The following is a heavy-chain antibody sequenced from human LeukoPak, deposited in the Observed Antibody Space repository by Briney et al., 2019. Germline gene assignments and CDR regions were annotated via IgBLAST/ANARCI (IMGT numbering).Heavy chain of an antibody. CDR1: GYTLTGYY. Sequence: ASVKVSCKASGYTLTGYYMHWVRQAPGQGLEWMGWINPNSGGTNYAQKFQGRVTMTRDTSISTAYMELSRLRSDDTAVYYCARETSGYCSSTSCYLYYGMDVWGQGTTVTVSS. D-gene: IGHD2-2*01. J-gene: IGHJ6*02. V-gene: IGHV1-2*02. CDR2: INPNSGGT. CDR3: ARETSGYCSSTSCYLYYGMDV.